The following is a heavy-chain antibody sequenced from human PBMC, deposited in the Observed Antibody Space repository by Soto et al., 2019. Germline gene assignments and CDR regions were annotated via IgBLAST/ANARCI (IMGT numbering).Heavy chain of an antibody. Sequence: ASLKVSCKASGYTFTGYYMHWVRQAPGQGLEWMGWINPNSGGTNYAQKFQGWVTMTRDTSISTAYMELSRLRSDDTAVYYCARGGIAATRTYYYYYMDVWGKGTTVTVSS. CDR3: ARGGIAATRTYYYYYMDV. CDR1: GYTFTGYY. D-gene: IGHD2-15*01. J-gene: IGHJ6*03. V-gene: IGHV1-2*04. CDR2: INPNSGGT.